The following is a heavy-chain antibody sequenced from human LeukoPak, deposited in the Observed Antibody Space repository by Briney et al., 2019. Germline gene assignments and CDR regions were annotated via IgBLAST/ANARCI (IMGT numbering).Heavy chain of an antibody. CDR2: IKQDGSEK. CDR3: ARRPFYGDSYYFDY. Sequence: GGSLRPSCAASGFTFSSYWMSWVRQAPGKGLEWVANIKQDGSEKYYVDSVEGRLTISRDNAKNSLYLQMNSLRAEDTAVYYCARRPFYGDSYYFDYWGQGTLVTVSS. D-gene: IGHD4-17*01. J-gene: IGHJ4*02. CDR1: GFTFSSYW. V-gene: IGHV3-7*03.